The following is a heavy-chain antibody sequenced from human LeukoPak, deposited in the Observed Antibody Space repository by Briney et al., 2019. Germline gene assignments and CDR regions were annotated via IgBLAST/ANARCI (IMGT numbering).Heavy chain of an antibody. CDR2: IYYSGST. CDR3: ARDRYSSSSGGWFDP. CDR1: GGSISSYY. J-gene: IGHJ5*02. Sequence: SETRSLTCTVSGGSISSYYWSWIRQPPGKGLEWIGYIYYSGSTNYNPSLKSRVTISVDTSKNQFSLKLSSVTAADTAVYYCARDRYSSSSGGWFDPWGQGTLVTVSS. D-gene: IGHD6-6*01. V-gene: IGHV4-59*01.